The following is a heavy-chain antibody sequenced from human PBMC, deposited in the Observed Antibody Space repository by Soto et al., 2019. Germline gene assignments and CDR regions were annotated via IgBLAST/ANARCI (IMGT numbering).Heavy chain of an antibody. CDR2: IKQDGSEK. J-gene: IGHJ4*02. CDR3: ARGLYYYGSGSYYKYYFDY. Sequence: GGSLRLSCAASGFTFSSYWMSWVRQAPGKGLEWVANIKQDGSEKYYVDSVKGRFTISRDNAKNSLYLQMNSLRAEDTAVYYCARGLYYYGSGSYYKYYFDYWGQGTLVTVSS. CDR1: GFTFSSYW. V-gene: IGHV3-7*01. D-gene: IGHD3-10*01.